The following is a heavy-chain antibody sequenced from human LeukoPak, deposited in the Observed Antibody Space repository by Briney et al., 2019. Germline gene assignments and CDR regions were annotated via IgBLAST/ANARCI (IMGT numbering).Heavy chain of an antibody. CDR3: ARGRATEAGLNFDY. CDR1: GGSISSGGYY. CDR2: IYYSGST. V-gene: IGHV4-31*03. Sequence: SETLSLTCTVSGGSISSGGYYWSWIRQHPGKGLEWIGYIYYSGSTYYNPSLKSRVTISVDTSKNQFSLKLSSVTAADTAVYYCARGRATEAGLNFDYWGQGTLVTVSS. J-gene: IGHJ4*02. D-gene: IGHD1-1*01.